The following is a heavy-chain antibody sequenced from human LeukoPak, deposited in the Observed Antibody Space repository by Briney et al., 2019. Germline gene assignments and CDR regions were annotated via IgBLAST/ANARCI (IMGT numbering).Heavy chain of an antibody. CDR1: GGSISSGGYS. J-gene: IGHJ4*02. Sequence: SQTLSLTCAVSGGSISSGGYSWSWIRQPPGKGLEWIGYIYHSGSTYYNPSLKSRVTISVDTSKNQFSLTLSSVTAADTAVYYCASSIVATITSFDYWGQGTLVTVSS. D-gene: IGHD5-12*01. CDR3: ASSIVATITSFDY. CDR2: IYHSGST. V-gene: IGHV4-30-2*01.